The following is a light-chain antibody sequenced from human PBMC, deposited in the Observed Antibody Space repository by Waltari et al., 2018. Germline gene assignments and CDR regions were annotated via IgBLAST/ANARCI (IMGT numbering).Light chain of an antibody. CDR1: SGSIASSY. V-gene: IGLV6-57*02. Sequence: SGSIASSYVQWYQQRPGSAPTTVIYEDIQRPSVVPDRFSGSIDSSSNSASLNVSGLKAEDEADYYCQSYDNRHVVFGGGTKLTVL. CDR3: QSYDNRHVV. J-gene: IGLJ2*01. CDR2: EDI.